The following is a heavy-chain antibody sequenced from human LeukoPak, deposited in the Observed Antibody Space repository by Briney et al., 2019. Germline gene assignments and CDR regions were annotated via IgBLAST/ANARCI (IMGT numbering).Heavy chain of an antibody. CDR1: GGSISSYY. V-gene: IGHV4-59*08. CDR2: IYYNGST. J-gene: IGHJ4*02. D-gene: IGHD4-11*01. CDR3: AGTTDYSSFLAY. Sequence: SETLSLTCTVSGGSISSYYWSWIRQPPGKGLEWIGYIYYNGSTNYNPSLKSRVTISVDTSKNQFSLKLTSVTAADTAVYYCAGTTDYSSFLAYWGQGTLVTVSS.